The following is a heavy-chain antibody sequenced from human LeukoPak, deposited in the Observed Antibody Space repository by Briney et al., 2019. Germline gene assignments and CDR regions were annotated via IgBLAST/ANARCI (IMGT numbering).Heavy chain of an antibody. CDR1: GGSISSYY. J-gene: IGHJ4*02. Sequence: SETLSLTCTVSGGSISSYYWSWIRQPAGKGLEWIGRIYTSGSTNYNPSLKSRVTMSVDTSKNQFSLKLSSVTAADTAVYYCARGGADYDYVWGSYRYAYYCDYWGQGTLVTVSS. CDR2: IYTSGST. D-gene: IGHD3-16*02. CDR3: ARGGADYDYVWGSYRYAYYCDY. V-gene: IGHV4-4*07.